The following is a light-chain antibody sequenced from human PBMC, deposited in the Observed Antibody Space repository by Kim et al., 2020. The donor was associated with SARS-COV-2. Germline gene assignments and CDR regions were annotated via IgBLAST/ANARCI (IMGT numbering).Light chain of an antibody. V-gene: IGKV3-15*01. J-gene: IGKJ5*01. CDR3: QQYSNWPPIT. Sequence: SPGERATLSCRASQSVNNNLAWYQQKPGQAPRLLIYGASSRASGIPARFSGSGSGTEFILTINSLQSEDFAVYYCQQYSNWPPITFGQGTRLEIK. CDR2: GAS. CDR1: QSVNNN.